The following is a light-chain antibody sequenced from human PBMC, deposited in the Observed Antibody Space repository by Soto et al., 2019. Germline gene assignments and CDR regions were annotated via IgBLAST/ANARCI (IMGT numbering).Light chain of an antibody. CDR3: GSWDSSLSAYV. J-gene: IGLJ1*01. CDR1: SSNIGGNS. V-gene: IGLV1-51*01. Sequence: QSVLTQPSSVSAAPGQKVTISCSGNSSNIGGNSVSWYQQLPGTAPKLLIYDDNKRPSGIPDRFSGSKSGTSATLGITGFQTGDEADYYCGSWDSSLSAYVFGTGTKVTVL. CDR2: DDN.